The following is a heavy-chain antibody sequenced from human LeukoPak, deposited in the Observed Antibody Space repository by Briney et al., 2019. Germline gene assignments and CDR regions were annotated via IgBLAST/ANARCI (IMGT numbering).Heavy chain of an antibody. CDR3: ASLGYSYGYFFDY. CDR1: GFTFSSYA. Sequence: GGSLRLSCAASGFTFSSYAMHWVRQAPGKGLEWVAVISYDGSNKYYADSVKGRFTISRDNSKNTLYLQMNSLRAEDTAVYYCASLGYSYGYFFDYWGQGTLVTVSS. D-gene: IGHD5-18*01. V-gene: IGHV3-30*04. J-gene: IGHJ4*02. CDR2: ISYDGSNK.